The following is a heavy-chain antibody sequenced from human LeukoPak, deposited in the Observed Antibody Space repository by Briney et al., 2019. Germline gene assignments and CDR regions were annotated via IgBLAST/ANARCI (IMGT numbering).Heavy chain of an antibody. J-gene: IGHJ3*01. CDR3: ARQAYSTSFDAFDV. CDR1: GYRFTTDY. Sequence: GASLKISCKGSGYRFTTDYIGWVRQMPGKGLEWMGIIYPDDSETNYSPSFQGQVTMSVDKSITTAFLQWSSLKASDTAIYYCARQAYSTSFDAFDVWGQGTLVIVSS. V-gene: IGHV5-51*01. D-gene: IGHD2-2*01. CDR2: IYPDDSET.